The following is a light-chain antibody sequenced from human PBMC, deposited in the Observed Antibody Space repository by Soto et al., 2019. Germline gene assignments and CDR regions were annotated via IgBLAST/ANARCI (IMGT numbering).Light chain of an antibody. Sequence: ILLTQSPSSLSASEGDRVTITCRASQGIDTSLAWYQQKPGKAPKLLIYAASNFQSGAPSRFSGSGSGTHFTLTISSLQPEDFATYYCQQLHGYPITFGQGTRLEIK. CDR1: QGIDTS. J-gene: IGKJ5*01. CDR2: AAS. V-gene: IGKV1-9*01. CDR3: QQLHGYPIT.